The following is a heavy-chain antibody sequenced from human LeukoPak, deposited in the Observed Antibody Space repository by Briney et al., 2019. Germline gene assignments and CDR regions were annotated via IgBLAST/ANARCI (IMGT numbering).Heavy chain of an antibody. D-gene: IGHD6-19*01. CDR1: GGSFSGYY. J-gene: IGHJ4*02. V-gene: IGHV4-34*01. CDR3: ARGRGSSGHSAY. CDR2: INHSGST. Sequence: SETLSLTCAVYGGSFSGYYWSWIRQPPGKGLEWIGEINHSGSTNYNPSLKSRVTISVDTSKNQFSLKLSSVTAADTAVYYCARGRGSSGHSAYWGLGTLVTVSS.